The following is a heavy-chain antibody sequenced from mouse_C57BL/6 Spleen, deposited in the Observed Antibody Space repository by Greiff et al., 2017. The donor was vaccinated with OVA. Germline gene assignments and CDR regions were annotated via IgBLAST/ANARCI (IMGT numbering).Heavy chain of an antibody. V-gene: IGHV1-69*01. CDR3: AREGSTAVVRYFDV. CDR2: IDPSDSYT. Sequence: QVQLQQPGAELVMPGASVKLSCKASGYTFTSYWMPWVKQTPGQGLEWIGEIDPSDSYTNYNQKFKGKSTLTVDKSSSTAYLQLSSLTSEDSAVYYRAREGSTAVVRYFDVWGTGTTVTVSS. J-gene: IGHJ1*03. CDR1: GYTFTSYW. D-gene: IGHD1-1*01.